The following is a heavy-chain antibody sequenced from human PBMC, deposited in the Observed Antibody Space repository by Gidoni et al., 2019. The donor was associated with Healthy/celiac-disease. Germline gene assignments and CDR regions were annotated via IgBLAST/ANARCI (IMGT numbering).Heavy chain of an antibody. J-gene: IGHJ4*02. D-gene: IGHD1-26*01. CDR2: IVVGSCNT. CDR1: EFTFTNTA. V-gene: IGHV1-58*01. CDR3: AAAVYSGSYKTTIFDY. Sequence: QMQLVQAGPEVTKPGTSVKVSCKASEFTFTNTAVQWVRQARGQRLEWIGWIVVGSCNTNYAQKFMERVTITRDMSTSTAYMELSRLRSEDTAVYYCAAAVYSGSYKTTIFDYWGQGTLVTVSS.